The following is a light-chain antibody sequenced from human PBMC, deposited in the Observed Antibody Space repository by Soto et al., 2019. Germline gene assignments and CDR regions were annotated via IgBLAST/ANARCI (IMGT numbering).Light chain of an antibody. CDR2: DAS. Sequence: AIQVTQSPSSLSASVGDRVTITCRASQGIGSALVWYQQRPGKAPKLLIYDASTLESGVPSRFSGSGHGTDFTLTISSLQPEDFATYYCRQFDRYPLTFGGGTKAEIK. CDR3: RQFDRYPLT. V-gene: IGKV1-13*02. J-gene: IGKJ4*01. CDR1: QGIGSA.